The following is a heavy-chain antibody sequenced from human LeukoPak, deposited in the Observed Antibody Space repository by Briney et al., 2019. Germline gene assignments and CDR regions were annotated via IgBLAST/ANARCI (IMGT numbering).Heavy chain of an antibody. V-gene: IGHV4-34*01. CDR1: GGSFSGYY. Sequence: SETLSLTCAVYGGSFSGYYWSWIRQPPGKGLEWIGEINHSGTTNYNPSLKSRVTISVDTSKHQFSLKLSSVTAADTAVYYCARGGNVDYWGQGTLVTVSS. CDR3: ARGGNVDY. D-gene: IGHD4-23*01. CDR2: INHSGTT. J-gene: IGHJ4*02.